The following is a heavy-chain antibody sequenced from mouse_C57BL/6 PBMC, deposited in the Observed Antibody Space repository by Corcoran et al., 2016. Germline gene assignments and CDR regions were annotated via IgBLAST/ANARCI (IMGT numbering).Heavy chain of an antibody. CDR3: ARGPLIYYDYDGFAY. Sequence: QVQLQQSGPELVKPGASVKISCKVSGYTFTDYYINWVKQRPGQGLEWIGWIFPGSGSTYYNEKFKGKATLTVDKSSSTAYMLLSSLTSEDSAVYFCARGPLIYYDYDGFAYWGQGTLVTVSA. D-gene: IGHD2-4*01. CDR2: IFPGSGST. CDR1: GYTFTDYY. V-gene: IGHV1-75*01. J-gene: IGHJ3*01.